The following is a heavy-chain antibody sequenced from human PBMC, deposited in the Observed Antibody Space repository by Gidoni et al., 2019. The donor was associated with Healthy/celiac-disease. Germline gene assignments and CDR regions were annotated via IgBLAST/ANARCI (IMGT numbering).Heavy chain of an antibody. J-gene: IGHJ4*02. CDR3: ATEMTTMVRGVIRSIDY. D-gene: IGHD3-10*01. CDR1: GSTLTDLS. Sequence: QVQLVQSGAEVKKPGASVKVSCKVSGSTLTDLSMPWVRPAPGKGLEWMGGFDPEDGETIYAQKFQGRVTMTEDTSTDTAYMELSSLRSEDTAVYYCATEMTTMVRGVIRSIDYWGQGTLVTVSS. V-gene: IGHV1-24*01. CDR2: FDPEDGET.